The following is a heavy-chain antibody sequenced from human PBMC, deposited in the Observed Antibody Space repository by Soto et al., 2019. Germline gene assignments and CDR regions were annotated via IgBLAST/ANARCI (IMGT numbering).Heavy chain of an antibody. J-gene: IGHJ6*03. CDR3: ARVGLDPWVSGYYYMDV. CDR2: IKQDGSEK. CDR1: GFTFSSYW. V-gene: IGHV3-7*01. D-gene: IGHD1-1*01. Sequence: GGSLRLSCAASGFTFSSYWMSWVRQAPGKGLEWVANIKQDGSEKYYVDSVKGRFTISRDNAKNSLYLQMNSLRAEDTAVYYCARVGLDPWVSGYYYMDVWGKGTTVTVSS.